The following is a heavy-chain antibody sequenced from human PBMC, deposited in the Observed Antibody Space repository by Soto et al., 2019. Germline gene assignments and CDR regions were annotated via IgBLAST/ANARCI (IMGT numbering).Heavy chain of an antibody. Sequence: QVQLQESGPGLVKPSQTLSLTCTVSGGSISSGGYYWSWIRQHPGKGLEWIGYIYYSGSTYYNPSLKSRVIISVDTSKNQFSLKLSSVTAADTAVYYCARGGYYYGSGSYYPTNFDYWGQGTLVTVSS. CDR3: ARGGYYYGSGSYYPTNFDY. V-gene: IGHV4-31*03. D-gene: IGHD3-10*01. CDR2: IYYSGST. CDR1: GGSISSGGYY. J-gene: IGHJ4*02.